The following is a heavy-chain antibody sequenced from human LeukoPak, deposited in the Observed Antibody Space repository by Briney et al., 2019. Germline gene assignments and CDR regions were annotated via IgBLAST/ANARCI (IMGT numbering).Heavy chain of an antibody. J-gene: IGHJ4*02. CDR1: GFTFSGSA. D-gene: IGHD6-25*01. CDR3: TRPGSGEQRDS. CDR2: IRSKPNNYAT. V-gene: IGHV3-73*01. Sequence: QTGGSLRLSCAASGFTFSGSAIHWVRQASGRGLEWIGRIRSKPNNYATEYAASVRGRFTISRDDSKNTAYLQMNSLKTEDTAVYYCTRPGSGEQRDSWGQGTLVTVSS.